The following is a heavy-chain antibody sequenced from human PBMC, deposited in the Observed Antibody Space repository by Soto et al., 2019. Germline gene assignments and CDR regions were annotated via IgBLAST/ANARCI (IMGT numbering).Heavy chain of an antibody. Sequence: ESGGGLVKPGGSLRLSCAASGFTFSSYSMNWVRQAPGKGLEWVSSISSSSSYIYYADSVKGRFTISRDNAKNSLYLQMNSLRAEDTAVYYCARDPQTLRSLTYYYYYYGMDVWGQGTTVTVSS. J-gene: IGHJ6*02. V-gene: IGHV3-21*01. CDR2: ISSSSSYI. D-gene: IGHD3-16*01. CDR3: ARDPQTLRSLTYYYYYYGMDV. CDR1: GFTFSSYS.